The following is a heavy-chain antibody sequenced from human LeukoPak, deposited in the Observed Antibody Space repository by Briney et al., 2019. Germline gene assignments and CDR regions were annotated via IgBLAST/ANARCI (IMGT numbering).Heavy chain of an antibody. V-gene: IGHV4-59*01. CDR1: GGSISTYY. CDR2: FYYSGST. Sequence: SETLSLTCTVSGGSISTYYWSWIRQPPGKGLEWIGHFYYSGSTNYNPSLKSRVTISVDTSRNQFSLKLTSVTAADTAVYYCARGQGGNYYLNYFDYWGQGALVTVSS. J-gene: IGHJ4*02. CDR3: ARGQGGNYYLNYFDY. D-gene: IGHD1-26*01.